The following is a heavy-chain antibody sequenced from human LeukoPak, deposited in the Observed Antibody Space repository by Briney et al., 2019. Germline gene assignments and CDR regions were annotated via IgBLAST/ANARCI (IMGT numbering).Heavy chain of an antibody. D-gene: IGHD5-24*01. Sequence: SQTLSLTCTVSGDSISSGDYYWSWIRQPPGKGLEWIGYIYYSGSTNYNPSLKSRVTISVDTSKNQFSLKLSSVTAADTAVYYCARLLRDGYNIRYFDLWGRGTLVTVSS. CDR1: GDSISSGDYY. J-gene: IGHJ2*01. V-gene: IGHV4-30-4*08. CDR3: ARLLRDGYNIRYFDL. CDR2: IYYSGST.